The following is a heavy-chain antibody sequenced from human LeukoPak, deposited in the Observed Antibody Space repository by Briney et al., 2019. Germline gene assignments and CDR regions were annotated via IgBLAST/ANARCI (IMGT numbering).Heavy chain of an antibody. CDR2: IYASGST. V-gene: IGHV4-4*07. CDR3: AREFSTNWFDP. CDR1: GGSISSYY. J-gene: IGHJ5*02. Sequence: SETLSLTCTVSGGSISSYYWSWIRQPAGKGLEWIGRIYASGSTNYNPSLKSRVTMSVDTSKNQLSLKVSSVTAADTAVYYCAREFSTNWFDPWGQGTLVTVSS.